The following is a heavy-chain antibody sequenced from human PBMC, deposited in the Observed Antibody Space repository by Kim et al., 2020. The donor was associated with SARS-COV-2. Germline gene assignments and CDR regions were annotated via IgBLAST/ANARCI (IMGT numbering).Heavy chain of an antibody. CDR2: IKQDGSEK. CDR1: GFTFSTYW. Sequence: GGSLRLSCAASGFTFSTYWMSWVRQTPGKGLEWVAIIKQDGSEKNYVDSVKGRFTISRDNAKKSLYLQMNSLRAEDTAVYYCATGIGRRDGYTWGQGTLVTVSS. D-gene: IGHD5-12*01. CDR3: ATGIGRRDGYT. J-gene: IGHJ4*02. V-gene: IGHV3-7*01.